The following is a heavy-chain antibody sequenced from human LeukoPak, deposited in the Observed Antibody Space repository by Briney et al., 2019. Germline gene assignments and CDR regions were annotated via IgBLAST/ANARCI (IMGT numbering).Heavy chain of an antibody. CDR1: GGSISSYY. V-gene: IGHV4-59*01. Sequence: SETLSLTCTVSGGSISSYYWSWIRQPPGKGLEWIGYIYYSGSTNYNPSLKSRVTISVDTSKNQFSPKLSSVTAADTAVYYCASIPYPKWELRDDAFDIWGQGTMVTVSS. D-gene: IGHD1-26*01. CDR2: IYYSGST. CDR3: ASIPYPKWELRDDAFDI. J-gene: IGHJ3*02.